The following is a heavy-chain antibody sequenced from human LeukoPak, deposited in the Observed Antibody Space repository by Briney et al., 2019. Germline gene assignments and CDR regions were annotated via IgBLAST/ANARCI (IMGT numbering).Heavy chain of an antibody. J-gene: IGHJ4*02. CDR1: GYSISSSNW. V-gene: IGHV4-28*03. Sequence: NPSETLSLTCAVSGYSISSSNWWGWIRQPPGKGLEWIGYIYYSGSTYYNPSLKSRVTMSVDTSKNQFSLKLSSVTAVDMAVYYCARGSWPFDYWGQGTLVTVSS. CDR3: ARGSWPFDY. D-gene: IGHD6-13*01. CDR2: IYYSGST.